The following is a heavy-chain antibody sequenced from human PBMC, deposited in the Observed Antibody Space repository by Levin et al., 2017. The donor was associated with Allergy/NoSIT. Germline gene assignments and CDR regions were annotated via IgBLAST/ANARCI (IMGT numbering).Heavy chain of an antibody. CDR1: GFNFEDSS. D-gene: IGHD6-19*01. CDR2: ISWDGVSS. CDR3: VKDPAPLVAEPSGSYFAF. V-gene: IGHV3-43D*04. J-gene: IGHJ4*02. Sequence: PGGSLRLSCAASGFNFEDSSMHWVRQAPGTGLEWVSLISWDGVSSYYKDSVKGRFTISRDNSKNSLFLQMNSLRAEDSALYFCVKDPAPLVAEPSGSYFAFWGQGTVVTVSS.